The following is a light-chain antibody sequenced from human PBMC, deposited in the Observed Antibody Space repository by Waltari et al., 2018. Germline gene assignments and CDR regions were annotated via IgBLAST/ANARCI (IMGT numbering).Light chain of an antibody. CDR2: DVN. Sequence: HSALAQPASVSGSPGQSITISCTGTSSAVGGYNYVSWYQQHPGKAPRLMSYDVNNRPSGVSNRFSDSKSGNTASLTISGLQAEDEADYYCSSFTRTNSWVFGGGTKLTVL. V-gene: IGLV2-14*03. CDR1: SSAVGGYNY. J-gene: IGLJ3*02. CDR3: SSFTRTNSWV.